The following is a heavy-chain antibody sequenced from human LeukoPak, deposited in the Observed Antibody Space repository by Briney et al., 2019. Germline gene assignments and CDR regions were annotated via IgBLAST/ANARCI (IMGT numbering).Heavy chain of an antibody. CDR2: INSDGSST. CDR3: ARDSSSWYAYYYYYYMDV. J-gene: IGHJ6*03. V-gene: IGHV3-74*01. Sequence: GGTLRLSCAASGFTFSSYWMHWVRQAPGKGLVWVSRINSDGSSTSYADSVKGRFTISRDNAKNTLYLQMNSLRAEDTAVYYCARDSSSWYAYYYYYYMDVWGKGTTVTISS. D-gene: IGHD6-13*01. CDR1: GFTFSSYW.